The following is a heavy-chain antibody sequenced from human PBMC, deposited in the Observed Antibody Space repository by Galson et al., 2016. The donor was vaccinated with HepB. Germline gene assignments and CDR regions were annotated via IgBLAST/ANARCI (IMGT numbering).Heavy chain of an antibody. CDR1: GYSFTTYW. CDR2: IYPPDSNT. J-gene: IGHJ4*02. CDR3: ARVPDSDNYYILSHFDH. V-gene: IGHV5-51*01. D-gene: IGHD3-10*01. Sequence: QSGAEVKRPGESLQIPCKGFGYSFTTYWIAWVRQMPGKGLEWMGVIYPPDSNTIYSPSFQGQVTISADKSISTAYLQWSSLKASDTAMYYCARVPDSDNYYILSHFDHWGQGTLVTVSS.